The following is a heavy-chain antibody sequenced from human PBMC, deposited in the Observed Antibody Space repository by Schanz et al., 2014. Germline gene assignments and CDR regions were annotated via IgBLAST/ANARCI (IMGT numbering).Heavy chain of an antibody. D-gene: IGHD2-2*01. V-gene: IGHV3-74*01. Sequence: PGGSLRLSCAASGFTFSSYWMHWVRQVPGKGLVWVSRINSVGSNTDYADSVTGRFTISRDNAKNTLYLQMNTLRAEDTAVYYCARAGYDADNWFDPWGQGTLVTVSS. CDR3: ARAGYDADNWFDP. J-gene: IGHJ5*02. CDR2: INSVGSNT. CDR1: GFTFSSYW.